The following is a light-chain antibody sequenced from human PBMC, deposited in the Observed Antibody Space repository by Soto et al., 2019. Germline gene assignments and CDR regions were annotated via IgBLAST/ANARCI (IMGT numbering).Light chain of an antibody. CDR2: EVS. V-gene: IGLV2-14*01. CDR1: SSDVGGYDY. Sequence: QSVLTQPASMSGSPGQSITISCTGTSSDVGGYDYVSWYQQHAGKAPKLVIYEVSNRPSGVSNRFSGSKSGNTASLIISGLQAEDEADYYCSSYTSSSTPYVFGTGTKVTVL. CDR3: SSYTSSSTPYV. J-gene: IGLJ1*01.